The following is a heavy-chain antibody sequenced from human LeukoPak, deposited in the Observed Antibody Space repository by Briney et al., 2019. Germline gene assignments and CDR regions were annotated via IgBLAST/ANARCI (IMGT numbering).Heavy chain of an antibody. CDR2: IQQGGSEK. D-gene: IGHD6-13*01. J-gene: IGHJ4*02. V-gene: IGHV3-7*01. CDR1: GFTFGDYW. CDR3: ARDGGYSSSWPLDY. Sequence: GGSLRLSCAASGFTFGDYWMHWVRQAPGKGLEWVANIQQGGSEKYYVDSVRGRFTISRDNAKNSLYLQMNTLRAEDTAVYYCARDGGYSSSWPLDYWGQGTLVTVSS.